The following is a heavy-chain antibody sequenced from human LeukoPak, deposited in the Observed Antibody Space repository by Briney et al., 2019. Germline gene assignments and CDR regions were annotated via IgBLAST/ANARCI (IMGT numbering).Heavy chain of an antibody. CDR3: AKARGIAAQFDP. V-gene: IGHV3-9*01. Sequence: PGGSLRLSCAASGFTFDDYAMHWVRQAPGKGLELVSGISWNSGSIGHADSVKGRFTISRDNAKNSLYLQMNSLRAEDTALYYCAKARGIAAQFDPWGQGTLVTVSS. CDR1: GFTFDDYA. J-gene: IGHJ5*02. CDR2: ISWNSGSI. D-gene: IGHD6-13*01.